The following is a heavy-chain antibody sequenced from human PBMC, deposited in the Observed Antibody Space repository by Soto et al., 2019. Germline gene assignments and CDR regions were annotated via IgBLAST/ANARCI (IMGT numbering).Heavy chain of an antibody. J-gene: IGHJ6*03. Sequence: EVQLVESGGGLVKPGGSLRLSCAASGFSFISYSMNWVRQAPGKGLEWVSSINEDSSYIYYAHSLRGRFTISRDNAKDSMYLQMNSLRAEDTAGYYCVRDFGWDFRPGYMDVWGDGATVTVSS. D-gene: IGHD3-3*01. CDR3: VRDFGWDFRPGYMDV. V-gene: IGHV3-21*02. CDR2: INEDSSYI. CDR1: GFSFISYS.